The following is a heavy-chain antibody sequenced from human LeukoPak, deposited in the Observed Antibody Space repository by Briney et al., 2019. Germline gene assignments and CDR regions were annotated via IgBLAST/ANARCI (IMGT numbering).Heavy chain of an antibody. CDR2: IYHSGST. CDR1: GYSISSGYY. Sequence: SETLSLTCTVSGYSISSGYYWGWIRQPPGKGLEWIGSIYHSGSTYYNPSLKSRVTISVDTSKNQFSLKLSSVTAADTAVYYCARGGWSGSYYRRVGGTFDYWGQGTLVTVSS. J-gene: IGHJ4*02. CDR3: ARGGWSGSYYRRVGGTFDY. V-gene: IGHV4-38-2*02. D-gene: IGHD1-26*01.